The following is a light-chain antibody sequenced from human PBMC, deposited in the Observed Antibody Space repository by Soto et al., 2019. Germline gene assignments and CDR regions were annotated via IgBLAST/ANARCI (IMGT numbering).Light chain of an antibody. CDR2: KAS. CDR1: QSIGPW. V-gene: IGKV1-5*03. CDR3: QQYNSYST. J-gene: IGKJ1*01. Sequence: ITIPQSPSNPSASVGDGVTVACRASQSIGPWLAWYQQKPGKAPKLLIYKASSLESGVPSRLSASGAGTEFTLTIRSLKPDDFATYYCQQYNSYSTFGQGTKVDIK.